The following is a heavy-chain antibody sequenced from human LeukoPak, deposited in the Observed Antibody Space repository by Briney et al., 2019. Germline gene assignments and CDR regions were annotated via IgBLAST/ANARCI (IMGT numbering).Heavy chain of an antibody. Sequence: PGGSLRLSCAASGFTFSSYAMSWVRQAPGKGLEWVSAISGSGGSTYYADSVKGRFTISRDNSKNTLYLQMNSLRAEDTAVYYCAKDPVGEGVVYWFDPWGQGTLVTVSS. CDR1: GFTFSSYA. CDR3: AKDPVGEGVVYWFDP. V-gene: IGHV3-23*01. CDR2: ISGSGGST. J-gene: IGHJ5*02. D-gene: IGHD3-10*01.